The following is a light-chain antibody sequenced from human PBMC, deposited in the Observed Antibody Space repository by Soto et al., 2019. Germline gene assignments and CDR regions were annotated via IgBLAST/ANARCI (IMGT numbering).Light chain of an antibody. CDR2: DVS. CDR3: SSYTSSSTLGLV. Sequence: QSVLTQPASVSGSPGQSITISCTGTSSDVGGYNYVSWYQQHPGKAPKLMIYDVSNRPSGVSNRFSGSKSGNTASLTISGLQAEDEADYYCSSYTSSSTLGLVFGTGTRSPS. CDR1: SSDVGGYNY. V-gene: IGLV2-14*01. J-gene: IGLJ1*01.